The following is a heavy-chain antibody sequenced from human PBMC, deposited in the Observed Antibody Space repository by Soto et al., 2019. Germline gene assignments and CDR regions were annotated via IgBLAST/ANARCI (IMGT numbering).Heavy chain of an antibody. D-gene: IGHD1-1*01. CDR1: GGTFSSYA. Sequence: QVQLVQSGAEVKKPGSSVKVSCKASGGTFSSYAISWVRQDPGQELEWMGGIIPLCGTANYAQKFQGRVPITADESTSTSNIELSSLRSEDTAVYYCAREERGLFDPWGQGSLVIVSS. CDR2: IIPLCGTA. CDR3: AREERGLFDP. V-gene: IGHV1-69*01. J-gene: IGHJ5*02.